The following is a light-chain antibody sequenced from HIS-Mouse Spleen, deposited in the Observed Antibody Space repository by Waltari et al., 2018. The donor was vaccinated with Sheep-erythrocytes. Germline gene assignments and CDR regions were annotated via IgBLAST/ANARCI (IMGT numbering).Light chain of an antibody. CDR2: DVS. V-gene: IGLV2-11*01. J-gene: IGLJ1*01. CDR3: CSYAGSYNHV. Sequence: QSALTQPRSVSGSPGQSVTIPCTGTSSAVGGANYVSGYQQHPGKAPKLMIYDVSKRPSGVPDRFSGSKSGNTASLTISGLQAEDEADYYCCSYAGSYNHVFATGTKVTVL. CDR1: SSAVGGANY.